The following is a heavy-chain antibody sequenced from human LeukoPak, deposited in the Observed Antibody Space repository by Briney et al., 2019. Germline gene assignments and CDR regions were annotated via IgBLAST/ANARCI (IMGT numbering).Heavy chain of an antibody. J-gene: IGHJ6*03. CDR3: ARSTDYYYYMDV. Sequence: GGSLRLSCAASGFTFDDYGMSWVRQAPGKGLEWVSSISSSSSYIYYADSVKGRFTISRDNAKNSLYLQMNSLRAEDTAVYYCARSTDYYYYMDVWGKGTTVTVSS. V-gene: IGHV3-21*01. D-gene: IGHD4-17*01. CDR1: GFTFDDYG. CDR2: ISSSSSYI.